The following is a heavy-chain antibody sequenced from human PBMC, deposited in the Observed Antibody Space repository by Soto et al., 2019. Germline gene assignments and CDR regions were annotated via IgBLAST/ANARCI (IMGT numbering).Heavy chain of an antibody. D-gene: IGHD1-1*01. CDR1: GGSISSDY. V-gene: IGHV4-59*08. CDR3: ARRYVRAFDY. J-gene: IGHJ4*02. Sequence: QVQLQESGPGLVKPSETLSLTCTVSGGSISSDYWSWIRQPPGKGLEWIGYIYYSGSTNYNPSLKSRVTISVDTSKNQFSLKLSSVTAADTAVYYCARRYVRAFDYWGQGTLVTVSS. CDR2: IYYSGST.